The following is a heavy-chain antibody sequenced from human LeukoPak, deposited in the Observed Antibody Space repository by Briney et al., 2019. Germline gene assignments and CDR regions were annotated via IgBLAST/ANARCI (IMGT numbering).Heavy chain of an antibody. CDR3: AHSYWNYGSFDY. V-gene: IGHV2-5*08. J-gene: IGHJ4*02. Sequence: TLSLTCTVSGGSISSYYWSWIRQPPGKALEWLALIYWDDDKRYSPSLKSRLTITKDTSKNQVVLTMTNMDPVDTATYYCAHSYWNYGSFDYWGQGTLVTVSS. CDR2: IYWDDDK. CDR1: GGSISSYYW. D-gene: IGHD1-7*01.